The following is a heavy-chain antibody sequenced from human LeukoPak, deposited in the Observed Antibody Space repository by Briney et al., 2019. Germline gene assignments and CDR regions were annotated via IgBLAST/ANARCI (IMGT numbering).Heavy chain of an antibody. V-gene: IGHV3-74*01. CDR1: GFTFSSYW. Sequence: PGGSLRLSCAASGFTFSSYWMHWVRQAPGKGLVWVSRINTDGSSTSYADSVKGRFTISRDNAKNTLYLQMNCLRAEDTAVYYCASWDLYDSSGYYPRIDYWGQGTLVTVSS. CDR2: INTDGSST. D-gene: IGHD3-22*01. CDR3: ASWDLYDSSGYYPRIDY. J-gene: IGHJ4*02.